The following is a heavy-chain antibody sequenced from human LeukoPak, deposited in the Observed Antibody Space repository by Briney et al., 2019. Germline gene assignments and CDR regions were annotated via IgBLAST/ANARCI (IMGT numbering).Heavy chain of an antibody. CDR1: GGSISSADYY. CDR3: ARELTYADY. V-gene: IGHV4-30-4*08. D-gene: IGHD1-26*01. CDR2: IYYSGST. J-gene: IGHJ4*02. Sequence: SETLSLTCTVSGGSISSADYYWSWIRQPPGKGLEWIGYIYYSGSTYYNPSLKSRVTMSVDTSKNQFSLKLSSVTAADTAVYYCARELTYADYWGQGTLVTVSS.